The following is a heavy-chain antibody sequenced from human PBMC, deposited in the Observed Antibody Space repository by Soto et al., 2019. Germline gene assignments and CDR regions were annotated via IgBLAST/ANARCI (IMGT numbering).Heavy chain of an antibody. D-gene: IGHD3-10*01. Sequence: QVQLLESGGGVVQPGRSLRLSCAASGFNFSSYGMHWVRQAPGKVLEWVAVISYDGSNKYYADSVKGRFTISRDNSKNTLYLQMNSLRAEDTAVYYCAKVPFGDRHPDWGQGTLVTVSS. V-gene: IGHV3-30*18. CDR3: AKVPFGDRHPD. J-gene: IGHJ4*02. CDR2: ISYDGSNK. CDR1: GFNFSSYG.